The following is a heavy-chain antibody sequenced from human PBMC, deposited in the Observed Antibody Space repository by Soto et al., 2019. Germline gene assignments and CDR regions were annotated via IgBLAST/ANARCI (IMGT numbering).Heavy chain of an antibody. CDR2: ISAYNGNT. J-gene: IGHJ6*02. CDR3: ARELRRYSSSSAYGMDV. Sequence: QVQLVQSGAEVKKPGASVKVSCKASGYTFTSYGISWVRQAPGQGLEWMGWISAYNGNTNYAQKLQGRVTMTTDTSTSTAYRELRSLRSDDTAVYYCARELRRYSSSSAYGMDVWGQGTTVTVSS. V-gene: IGHV1-18*04. D-gene: IGHD6-6*01. CDR1: GYTFTSYG.